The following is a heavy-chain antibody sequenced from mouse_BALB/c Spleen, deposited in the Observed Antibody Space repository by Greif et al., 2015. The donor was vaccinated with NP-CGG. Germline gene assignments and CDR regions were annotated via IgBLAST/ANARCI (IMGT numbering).Heavy chain of an antibody. Sequence: VQLQQSAAELVRPGASVTLSCKASGDTFTSYWLNRVKQRPGQGLEWTGNIYPSDRYTNYNQKFKDKATLTVDKSPSTAYMQLSSPTSEDSAVDYCTRPEGTYSFDSWGPGTTLTVSS. V-gene: IGHV1S126*01. CDR3: TRPEGTYSFDS. CDR1: GDTFTSYW. J-gene: IGHJ2*01. CDR2: IYPSDRYT. D-gene: IGHD5-1*01.